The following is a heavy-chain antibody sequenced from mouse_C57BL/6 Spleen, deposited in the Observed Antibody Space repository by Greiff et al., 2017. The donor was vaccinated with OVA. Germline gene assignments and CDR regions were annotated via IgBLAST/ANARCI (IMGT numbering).Heavy chain of an antibody. V-gene: IGHV10-3*01. Sequence: DVHLVESGGGLVQPKGSLKLSCAASGFTFNTYAMHWVRQAPGKGLEWVARIRSKSSNYATYYADSVKDRFTISRDDSQSMLYLQMNNLKTEDTAMYYCVREAVVATDWYFDVWGTGTTVTVSS. CDR3: VREAVVATDWYFDV. CDR2: IRSKSSNYAT. J-gene: IGHJ1*03. D-gene: IGHD1-1*01. CDR1: GFTFNTYA.